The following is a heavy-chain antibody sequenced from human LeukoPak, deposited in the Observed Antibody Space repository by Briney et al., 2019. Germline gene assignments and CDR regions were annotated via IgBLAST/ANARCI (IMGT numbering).Heavy chain of an antibody. CDR2: IKSKTGGGTA. V-gene: IGHV3-15*01. CDR1: GFTFSNAW. D-gene: IGHD6-13*01. Sequence: GGSLRLSCAASGFTFSNAWMSWVRQAPGKGLEWVGRIKSKTGGGTADFAAPVKGRFTISRDDSKNTLYLQMNSLKTEDTAVYYCTAIAAAGHLDYWGQGTLVTVSS. CDR3: TAIAAAGHLDY. J-gene: IGHJ4*02.